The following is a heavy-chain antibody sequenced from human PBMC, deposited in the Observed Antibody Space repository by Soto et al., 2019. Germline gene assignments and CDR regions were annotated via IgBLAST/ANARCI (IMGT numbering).Heavy chain of an antibody. CDR1: GYTFSAYY. CDR3: AKDGQYGDYGYYFDY. Sequence: GASVKVSCKASGYTFSAYYMHWVRQAPGQGLEWMGWINPNSGATNYAQKFQGRVTMTRDASIRTAYMELSRLTSDDTALYYCAKDGQYGDYGYYFDYCGQGTLVTVSS. J-gene: IGHJ4*02. CDR2: INPNSGAT. V-gene: IGHV1-2*02. D-gene: IGHD4-17*01.